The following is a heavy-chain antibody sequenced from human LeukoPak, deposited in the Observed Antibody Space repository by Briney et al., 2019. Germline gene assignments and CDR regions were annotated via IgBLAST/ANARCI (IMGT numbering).Heavy chain of an antibody. CDR3: ARGGLRDYVWGSYRYYFDY. J-gene: IGHJ4*02. CDR1: GGSISGSSYY. CDR2: IYYSGST. V-gene: IGHV4-39*01. Sequence: SETLSLTCTVSGGSISGSSYYWGWIRQPPGKGLEWIGSIYYSGSTYYNPSLKSRVTISVDTSKNQFSLKLSSVTAADTAVYYCARGGLRDYVWGSYRYYFDYWGQGTLVTVSS. D-gene: IGHD3-16*02.